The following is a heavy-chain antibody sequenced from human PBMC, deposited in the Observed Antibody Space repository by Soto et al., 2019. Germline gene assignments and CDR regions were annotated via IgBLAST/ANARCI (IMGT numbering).Heavy chain of an antibody. CDR3: ARVSRVQQLVRGYFDY. J-gene: IGHJ4*02. V-gene: IGHV1-69*06. D-gene: IGHD6-6*01. CDR1: GGTFSSYA. Sequence: QVQLVQSGAEVKKPGSSVKVSCKASGGTFSSYAISWVRQAPGQGLEWMGGITPIFGTANYAQKFQGRVTITADKSTSTAYMELSSLRSEDTAVYYCARVSRVQQLVRGYFDYWGQGTLVTVSS. CDR2: ITPIFGTA.